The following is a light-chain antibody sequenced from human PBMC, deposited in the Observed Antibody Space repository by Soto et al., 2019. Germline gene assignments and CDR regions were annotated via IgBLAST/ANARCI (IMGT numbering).Light chain of an antibody. J-gene: IGKJ3*01. CDR1: QGISNY. V-gene: IGKV1-27*01. CDR2: AAS. CDR3: QKYNGAPFT. Sequence: DIQMTQSPSSLSASVGDRXTIXXXASQGISNYLAWYQQKPGKVPKLLIYAASTLQSGVPSRFSGSGSGTDFTLTISSLQPEXVATYYCQKYNGAPFTFGPGTKVDIK.